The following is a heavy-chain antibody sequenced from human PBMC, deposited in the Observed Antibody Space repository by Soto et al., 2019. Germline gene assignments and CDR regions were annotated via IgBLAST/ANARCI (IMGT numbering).Heavy chain of an antibody. CDR3: ARSSYYYDSSGPPDY. CDR2: IYYSGST. CDR1: GGSISSGDYY. V-gene: IGHV4-30-4*01. Sequence: SETLSLTCTVSGGSISSGDYYWSWIRQPPGKGLEWIGYIYYSGSTYYNPSLKSRVTISVDTSKNQFSLKLSSVTAADTAVYYCARSSYYYDSSGPPDYWGQGTLVTVSS. D-gene: IGHD3-22*01. J-gene: IGHJ4*02.